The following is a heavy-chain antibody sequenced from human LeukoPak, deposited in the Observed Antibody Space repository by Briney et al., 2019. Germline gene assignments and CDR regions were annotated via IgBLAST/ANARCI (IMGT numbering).Heavy chain of an antibody. Sequence: GGSLRLSCAASGFTFSDYFMTWIRQAPGKGLEWVSYISSSGTTTYYADSVKGRSTISRDNAKNSLYLQGNSLRAEDTAVYYCARGGHCSSSSCYLGAFDIWGQGTMVTVSS. CDR3: ARGGHCSSSSCYLGAFDI. CDR2: ISSSGTTT. V-gene: IGHV3-11*04. D-gene: IGHD2-2*01. J-gene: IGHJ3*02. CDR1: GFTFSDYF.